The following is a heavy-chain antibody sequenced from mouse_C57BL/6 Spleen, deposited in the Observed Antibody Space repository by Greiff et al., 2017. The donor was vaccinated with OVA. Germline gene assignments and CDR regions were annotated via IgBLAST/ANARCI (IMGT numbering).Heavy chain of an antibody. CDR2: IDPSDSET. CDR1: GYTFTSYW. V-gene: IGHV1-52*01. Sequence: QVQLQQPGAELVRPGSSVKLSCKASGYTFTSYWMHWVKQRPIQGLEWIGNIDPSDSETHYNQKFKDKATLTVDKSSSTAYMQLSSLTSEDSAVYYCAGGYPNWYFDVWGTGTTVTVSS. D-gene: IGHD2-2*01. CDR3: AGGYPNWYFDV. J-gene: IGHJ1*03.